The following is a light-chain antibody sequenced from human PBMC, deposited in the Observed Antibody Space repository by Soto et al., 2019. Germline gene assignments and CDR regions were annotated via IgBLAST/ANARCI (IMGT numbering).Light chain of an antibody. V-gene: IGKV3-15*01. CDR3: QQRSNWPPT. J-gene: IGKJ5*01. CDR2: GAS. Sequence: EIVMTQSPATLSVSPGERATLSCRASQSVSSDLAWYHQKPGQAPRLLIYGASTRATGIPARFSGSGSGTDFTLIISSLQPDDFATYFCQQRSNWPPTFGQGTRLEIK. CDR1: QSVSSD.